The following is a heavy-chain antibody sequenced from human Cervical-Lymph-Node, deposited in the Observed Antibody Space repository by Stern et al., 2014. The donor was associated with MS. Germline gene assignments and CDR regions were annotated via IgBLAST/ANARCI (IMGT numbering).Heavy chain of an antibody. J-gene: IGHJ4*02. CDR1: GFTFSSYG. V-gene: IGHV3-30*18. Sequence: VQLVESGGGVVQPGRSLRLTCTVSGFTFSSYGMHWVRQAPGKGLEWGSVLSYDGSDTYDAESVKGRFTISRDNTKNTLYLEMRRLRREDTAVYYCVKRGITEVRGVRLGDYWGPGTLVIVSS. CDR2: LSYDGSDT. CDR3: VKRGITEVRGVRLGDY. D-gene: IGHD3-10*01.